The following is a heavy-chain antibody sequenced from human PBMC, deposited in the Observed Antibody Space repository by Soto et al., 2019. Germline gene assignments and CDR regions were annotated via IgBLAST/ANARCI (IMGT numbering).Heavy chain of an antibody. CDR1: GYSFSSYG. J-gene: IGHJ5*02. V-gene: IGHV1-18*01. Sequence: QVPLVQSGPEVNKPGASMKVSCQASGYSFSSYGITWVRQAPGQGLEWMGWINPSTNETNYAQRFQGRVTVTTDTSTPTAYIELRTLKYDDTAVYYCAGDWFPRFDPWGPGTLVTVSS. CDR2: INPSTNET. D-gene: IGHD3-10*01. CDR3: AGDWFPRFDP.